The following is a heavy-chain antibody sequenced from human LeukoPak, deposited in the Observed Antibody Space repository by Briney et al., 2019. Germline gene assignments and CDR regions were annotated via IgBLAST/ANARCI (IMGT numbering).Heavy chain of an antibody. CDR1: GGTFSSYA. CDR2: IIPILGIA. J-gene: IGHJ4*02. Sequence: ASVKVSCKASGGTFSSYAISWVRQAPGQGLEWMGRIIPILGIANYAQKFQGRVTITADKSTSTAYMELSSLRSEDTAVYYCAARSGSYYGPFDYWGQGTLVTVSS. D-gene: IGHD1-26*01. CDR3: AARSGSYYGPFDY. V-gene: IGHV1-69*04.